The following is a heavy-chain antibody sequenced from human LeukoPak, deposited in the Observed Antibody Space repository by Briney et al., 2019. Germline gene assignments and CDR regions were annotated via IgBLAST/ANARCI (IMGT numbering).Heavy chain of an antibody. Sequence: SETLSLTCAVYGGSFSGYYWSWIRQPPGKGLEWIGEINHSGSTNYNPSLKSRVTISVDTSKNQFSLKLSSVTAADTAVCYCAIRDGYNAFDIWGQGTMVTVSS. V-gene: IGHV4-34*01. CDR2: INHSGST. D-gene: IGHD5-24*01. CDR3: AIRDGYNAFDI. CDR1: GGSFSGYY. J-gene: IGHJ3*02.